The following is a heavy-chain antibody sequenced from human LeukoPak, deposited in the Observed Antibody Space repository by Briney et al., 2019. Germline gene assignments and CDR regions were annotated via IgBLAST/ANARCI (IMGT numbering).Heavy chain of an antibody. CDR3: AKQEGSGWYRAYYYYYGMDV. D-gene: IGHD6-19*01. V-gene: IGHV3-21*04. CDR2: ISSSSSYI. J-gene: IGHJ6*02. Sequence: PGGSLRLSCAASGFTFSSYSMTWVRQAPGKGLEWVSSISSSSSYIYYADSVKGRFTISRDNAKNSLYLQMNSLRAEDTAVYYCAKQEGSGWYRAYYYYYGMDVWGQGTTVTVSS. CDR1: GFTFSSYS.